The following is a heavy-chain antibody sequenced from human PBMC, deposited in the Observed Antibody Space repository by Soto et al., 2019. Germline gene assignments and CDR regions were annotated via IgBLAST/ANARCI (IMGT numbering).Heavy chain of an antibody. CDR2: IYHSGRT. Sequence: PSETLSLTFAVSDYSINSGYYWGWIRQPPGKGLEWIGSIYHSGRTYYNPSLKSRVTISVDTSKNQVALKLSSVTAADTAVYYCARETKYYYDSSGYSHAFDIWGQGTMVTVSS. D-gene: IGHD3-22*01. J-gene: IGHJ3*02. V-gene: IGHV4-38-2*02. CDR3: ARETKYYYDSSGYSHAFDI. CDR1: DYSINSGYY.